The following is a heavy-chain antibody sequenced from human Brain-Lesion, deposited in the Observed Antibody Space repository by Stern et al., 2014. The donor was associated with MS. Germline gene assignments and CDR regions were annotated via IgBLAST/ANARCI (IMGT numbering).Heavy chain of an antibody. D-gene: IGHD3-16*01. J-gene: IGHJ5*02. CDR1: GFTFSRYG. V-gene: IGHV3-7*01. CDR2: IRQDGSET. CDR3: ARRLAFXXAP. Sequence: VPLEDSGGGLVRPGGSLTLSCVSSGFTFSRYGMTRVRPAPRTGLDWVANIRQDGSETYYVDSVKARFTISRDNAKNSLFLQMNSLRVEDTAVYYCARRLAFXXAPWGQGTLVTVSS.